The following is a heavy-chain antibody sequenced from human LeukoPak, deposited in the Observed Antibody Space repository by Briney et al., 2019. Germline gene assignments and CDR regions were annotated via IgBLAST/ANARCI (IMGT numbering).Heavy chain of an antibody. V-gene: IGHV1-2*02. CDR3: ARGSIVVVPAAINYYYGMDV. Sequence: GASVKVSCKASGYTFTGYYMHWVRQAPGQGLEWMGWINPNSGGTNYAQKFQGRVTMTRDTSISTAYMELSRLRSDDTAVYYCARGSIVVVPAAINYYYGMDVRGQGTTVTVSS. J-gene: IGHJ6*02. CDR1: GYTFTGYY. CDR2: INPNSGGT. D-gene: IGHD2-2*01.